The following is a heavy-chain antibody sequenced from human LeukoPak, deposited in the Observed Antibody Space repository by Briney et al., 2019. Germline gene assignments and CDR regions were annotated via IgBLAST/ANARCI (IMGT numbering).Heavy chain of an antibody. J-gene: IGHJ6*02. Sequence: GASVKVSCKASGYTFTAYAMHWVRQAPGQGLEWMGWIDAGNGKTKYSQKFQGRVTITRDTSASTAYMELSSLRSEDTAVYFCARDQWVTTWGVDVWGQGTTVSVS. CDR3: ARDQWVTTWGVDV. D-gene: IGHD4-17*01. CDR1: GYTFTAYA. CDR2: IDAGNGKT. V-gene: IGHV1-3*01.